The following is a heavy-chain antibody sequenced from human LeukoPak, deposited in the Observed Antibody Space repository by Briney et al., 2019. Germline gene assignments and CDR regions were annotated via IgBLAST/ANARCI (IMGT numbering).Heavy chain of an antibody. CDR1: GGTFSSYA. V-gene: IGHV1-69*01. Sequence: SVKVSCKASGGTFSSYAISWVRQAPGQGLEWMGGIIPIFGTANYAQKFQGRVTITADESTSTAYMELSSLRSEDTAVYYCARVISGGCSSTSCYGYWGQGTLVTVSS. D-gene: IGHD2-2*01. CDR3: ARVISGGCSSTSCYGY. J-gene: IGHJ4*02. CDR2: IIPIFGTA.